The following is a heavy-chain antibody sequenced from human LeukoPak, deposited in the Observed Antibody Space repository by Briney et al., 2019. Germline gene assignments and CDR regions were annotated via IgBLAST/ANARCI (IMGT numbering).Heavy chain of an antibody. Sequence: GGSLTLSCVSSGFSFSDYCMNWVRQAQGRGLEWVAFISSYSTYIYYADSLKGRFTISRDNAKNSLFLQMNSLRAEDTAVYYCARDSFAGYDSSGYSSYDYWGQGTLVTVSS. CDR1: GFSFSDYC. D-gene: IGHD3-22*01. V-gene: IGHV3-21*01. CDR2: ISSYSTYI. J-gene: IGHJ4*02. CDR3: ARDSFAGYDSSGYSSYDY.